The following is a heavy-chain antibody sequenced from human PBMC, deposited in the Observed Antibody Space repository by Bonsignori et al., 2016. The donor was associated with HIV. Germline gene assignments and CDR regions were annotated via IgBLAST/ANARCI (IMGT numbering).Heavy chain of an antibody. Sequence: WIRXPPGKGLEWIAYIYYSGSTNHNPSLKSRVTISIDASRNQFSLTLSAVTAADTAVYYCAREVEGGFTSRSSYIYMDVWGKGTTVTVSS. D-gene: IGHD3-16*01. CDR3: AREVEGGFTSRSSYIYMDV. V-gene: IGHV4-59*01. CDR2: IYYSGST. J-gene: IGHJ6*03.